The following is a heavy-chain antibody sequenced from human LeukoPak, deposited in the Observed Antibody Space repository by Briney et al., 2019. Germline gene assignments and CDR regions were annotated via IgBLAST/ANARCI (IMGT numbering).Heavy chain of an antibody. J-gene: IGHJ4*02. Sequence: SETLSLTCTVSGGSISSYYWSWILQPPGKGLEWIGYIYYSGYTNYNPSLKSRVTISVDTSKNQFSLKLSSVTAADTAVYYCARGLYSSSTSPHYWGQGTLVTVSS. CDR3: ARGLYSSSTSPHY. V-gene: IGHV4-59*01. CDR1: GGSISSYY. CDR2: IYYSGYT. D-gene: IGHD6-6*01.